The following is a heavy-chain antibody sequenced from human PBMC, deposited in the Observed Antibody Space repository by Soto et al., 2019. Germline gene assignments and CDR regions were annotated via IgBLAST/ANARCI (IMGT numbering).Heavy chain of an antibody. V-gene: IGHV5-10-1*01. J-gene: IGHJ6*02. CDR3: ASTLDIVVVPADYGMDV. CDR2: IDPSDSYT. CDR1: GYSFTSYW. D-gene: IGHD2-2*03. Sequence: GESLKISCKGSGYSFTSYWISWVRQMPGKGLEWMGRIDPSDSYTNYSPSFQGHVTISADKSISTAYLQWSSLKASDTAMHYCASTLDIVVVPADYGMDVWGQGTTVTVSS.